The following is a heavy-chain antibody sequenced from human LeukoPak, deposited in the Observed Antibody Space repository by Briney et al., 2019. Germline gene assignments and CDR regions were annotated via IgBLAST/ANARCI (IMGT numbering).Heavy chain of an antibody. CDR3: ARVFGGDYVVTSDAFDI. D-gene: IGHD4-17*01. Sequence: GASVKVSCKASGYTFTGYYMHWVRQAPGQGLEWMGWINPNSGGTNYAQKLQGRVTMTTDTSTSTAYMELRSLRSDDTAVYYCARVFGGDYVVTSDAFDIWGQGTMVTVPS. V-gene: IGHV1-2*02. J-gene: IGHJ3*02. CDR1: GYTFTGYY. CDR2: INPNSGGT.